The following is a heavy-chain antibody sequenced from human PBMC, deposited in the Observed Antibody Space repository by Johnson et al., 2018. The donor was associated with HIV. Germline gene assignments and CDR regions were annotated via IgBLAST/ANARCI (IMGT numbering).Heavy chain of an antibody. CDR3: ARVEWELGAFDI. D-gene: IGHD1-26*01. Sequence: QVQLVESGGGVVQPGRSLRLSCAASGFAFSNFGMHWVRQAPGKGLEWVAVIAYDGSNKYYAESGKGRFTISRDNSKNTLYLKMNSLRVEDTAVYYCARVEWELGAFDIWGQGTMVTVSS. CDR2: IAYDGSNK. V-gene: IGHV3-30*03. CDR1: GFAFSNFG. J-gene: IGHJ3*02.